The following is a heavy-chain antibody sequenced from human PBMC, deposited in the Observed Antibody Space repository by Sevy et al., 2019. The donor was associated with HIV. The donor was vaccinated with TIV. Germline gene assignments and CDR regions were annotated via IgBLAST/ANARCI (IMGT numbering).Heavy chain of an antibody. V-gene: IGHV3-30-3*01. CDR3: ARDAGYSTDWYPSDY. D-gene: IGHD6-19*01. CDR2: ISYDGSRH. CDR1: EFMFSTYA. Sequence: GGSLRLSCAASEFMFSTYAMHWVRQAPGKGLEWVAVISYDGSRHYYADSVKGRFTISSDNSKNTLFLQMNSLRLEDTAFYYCARDAGYSTDWYPSDYWGQGTLVTVSS. J-gene: IGHJ4*02.